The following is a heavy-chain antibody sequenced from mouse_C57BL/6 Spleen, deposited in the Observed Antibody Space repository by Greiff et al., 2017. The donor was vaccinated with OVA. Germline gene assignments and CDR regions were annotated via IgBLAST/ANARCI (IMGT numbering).Heavy chain of an antibody. V-gene: IGHV1-54*01. CDR3: ASNSSDWYFDV. CDR1: GYAFTNYL. D-gene: IGHD1-1*01. CDR2: INPGSGGT. Sequence: VQLQQSGAELVRPGTSVKVSCKASGYAFTNYLIEWVKQRPGQGLEWIGVINPGSGGTNYNEKFKGKATLTADKSSSTAYMQLSSLTSEDSAVDFCASNSSDWYFDVWGTGTTGTVSS. J-gene: IGHJ1*03.